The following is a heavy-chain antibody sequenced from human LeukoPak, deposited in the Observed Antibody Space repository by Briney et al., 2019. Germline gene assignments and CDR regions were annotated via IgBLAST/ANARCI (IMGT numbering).Heavy chain of an antibody. CDR1: GFTFSSYG. Sequence: GGSLRLSCAASGFTFSSYGMHWVRQAPGKGLEWVAFIRYDGSNKYYADSVKGRFTISRDNSKNTLYLKMNSLRAEDTAVYYCAVGDYYGSGSYKPPPFDYWGQGTLVTVSS. CDR3: AVGDYYGSGSYKPPPFDY. CDR2: IRYDGSNK. V-gene: IGHV3-30*02. J-gene: IGHJ4*02. D-gene: IGHD3-10*01.